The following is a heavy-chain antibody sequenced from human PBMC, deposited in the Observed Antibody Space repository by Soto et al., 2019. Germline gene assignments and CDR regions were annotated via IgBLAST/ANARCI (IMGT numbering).Heavy chain of an antibody. J-gene: IGHJ6*02. CDR2: IKQGGNEK. CDR3: VGALTYEVPHYYYGMDV. Sequence: GSLRLSCAASGFSFSTYLMSWVRQAPGKGLEWVANIKQGGNEKFYVDSVKGRFTISRDNDKKSLYLQMDSLRVEDTAVYYCVGALTYEVPHYYYGMDVWGQGTTVTVSS. V-gene: IGHV3-7*01. D-gene: IGHD3-16*01. CDR1: GFSFSTYL.